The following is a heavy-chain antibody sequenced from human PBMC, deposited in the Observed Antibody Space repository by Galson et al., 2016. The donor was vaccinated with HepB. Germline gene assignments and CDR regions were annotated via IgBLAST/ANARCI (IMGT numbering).Heavy chain of an antibody. CDR3: ARGGIARDENLYYYNFVLDV. J-gene: IGHJ6*02. Sequence: SLRLSCAVSGFTFTNYGMHWVRQVPGMGLEWLATISYAGLEKYYADSVRGRFTVSRDTSKNMLFLQMVSLTPNDTAVYFCARGGIARDENLYYYNFVLDVWGQGTTVVVSS. CDR2: ISYAGLEK. V-gene: IGHV3-30*03. CDR1: GFTFTNYG. D-gene: IGHD3-16*01.